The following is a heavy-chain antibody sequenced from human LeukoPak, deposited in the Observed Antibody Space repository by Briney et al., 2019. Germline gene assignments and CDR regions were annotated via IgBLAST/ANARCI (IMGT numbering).Heavy chain of an antibody. CDR1: GGSISSSNW. D-gene: IGHD3-22*01. Sequence: KPSGTLSLTCAVSGGSISSSNWWSWVRQPPGKGPEWIGEIYHSGSTNYNPSLKSRVTISVDKSKNQFSLKLSSVTAADTAVYYCARMAGDSSGYYFDYWGQGTLVTVSS. CDR3: ARMAGDSSGYYFDY. V-gene: IGHV4-4*02. CDR2: IYHSGST. J-gene: IGHJ4*02.